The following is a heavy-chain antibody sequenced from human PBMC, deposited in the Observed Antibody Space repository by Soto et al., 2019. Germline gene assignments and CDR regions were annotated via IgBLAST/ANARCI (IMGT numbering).Heavy chain of an antibody. CDR3: ARDRESSSSGALYYYYYGLDV. V-gene: IGHV1-2*02. D-gene: IGHD6-6*01. J-gene: IGHJ6*02. CDR1: GYSFTGYY. Sequence: QVQLVQSGAEVKKPGASVKVSCKASGYSFTGYYMHWVRQAPGQGLEWMGWINPNSGDTNYAQKFQGRVTLTRDTSISTAYMDLSRLRSADTAMYYCARDRESSSSGALYYYYYGLDVWGQGTTVTVSS. CDR2: INPNSGDT.